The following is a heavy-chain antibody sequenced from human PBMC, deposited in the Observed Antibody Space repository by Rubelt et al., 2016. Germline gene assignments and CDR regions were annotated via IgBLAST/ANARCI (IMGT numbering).Heavy chain of an antibody. J-gene: IGHJ5*02. CDR1: GGSFSGYY. CDR3: ATWLVVPGFDA. V-gene: IGHV4-34*01. Sequence: QVQLQQWGAGPLKPSETLSLTSAVYGGSFSGYYWRWIRQPPGKGLEWIGEINHSGSTNYNPSLKNRVTIYVATSKSQFSLKRSSGTAADTAVYYCATWLVVPGFDAWGQGTLVTVSS. CDR2: INHSGST. D-gene: IGHD3-22*01.